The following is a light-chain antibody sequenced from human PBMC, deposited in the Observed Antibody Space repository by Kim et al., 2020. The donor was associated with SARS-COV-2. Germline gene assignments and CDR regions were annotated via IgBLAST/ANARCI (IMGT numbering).Light chain of an antibody. CDR1: QSVSRSY. CDR2: GAS. CDR3: QQYESPPMYT. Sequence: SPGERATLSCRASQSVSRSYLAWYQQKPGQAPRLLIYGASSRATGIPDRFSGSGSGTDFTLTISRLEPEDFAVYYCQQYESPPMYTFGQGTKLEI. J-gene: IGKJ2*01. V-gene: IGKV3-20*01.